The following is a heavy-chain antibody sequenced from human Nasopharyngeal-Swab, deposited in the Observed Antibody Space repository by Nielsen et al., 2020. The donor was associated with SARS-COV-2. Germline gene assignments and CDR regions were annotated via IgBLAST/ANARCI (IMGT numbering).Heavy chain of an antibody. Sequence: RQAPGKALEWLANIFSNDEKSYSTSLKSRLTISKDTSKSQVVLTMTNMGPVDTATYYCARIDYDYVWGSYRYTGGYFDYWGQGTLVTVSS. CDR3: ARIDYDYVWGSYRYTGGYFDY. D-gene: IGHD3-16*02. V-gene: IGHV2-26*01. J-gene: IGHJ4*02. CDR2: IFSNDEK.